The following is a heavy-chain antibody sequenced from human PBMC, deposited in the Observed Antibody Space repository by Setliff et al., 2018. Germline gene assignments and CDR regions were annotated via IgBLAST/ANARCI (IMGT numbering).Heavy chain of an antibody. CDR1: GFTFNIYT. J-gene: IGHJ2*01. Sequence: PGGSLRLSCAASGFTFNIYTMNWVRQAPGKGLEWVSSISSSSSYIYYADSGKGRFTISRDNAKNSVYLQMNSLRAEDTAVYDCARDRGNWYFDLWGRGTLVTVSS. D-gene: IGHD3-10*01. V-gene: IGHV3-21*01. CDR2: ISSSSSYI. CDR3: ARDRGNWYFDL.